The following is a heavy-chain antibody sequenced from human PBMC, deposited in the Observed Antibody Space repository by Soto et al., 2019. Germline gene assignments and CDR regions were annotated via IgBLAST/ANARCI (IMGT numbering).Heavy chain of an antibody. J-gene: IGHJ6*02. D-gene: IGHD3-16*01. CDR3: ASLGRHG. Sequence: PGGALGLCCAASGVTFRDSWMDWARQVPGKGPEWVANINQDGSGKNYVDSVKGRFTISRDNAKNSLYLQMNSLRAEDTAVYYCASLGRHGWGQGTTVPVSS. CDR1: GVTFRDSW. V-gene: IGHV3-7*01. CDR2: INQDGSGK.